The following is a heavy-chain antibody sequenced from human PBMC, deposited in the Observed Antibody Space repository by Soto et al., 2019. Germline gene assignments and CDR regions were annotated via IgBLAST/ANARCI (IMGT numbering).Heavy chain of an antibody. CDR3: ARERQGRAEH. J-gene: IGHJ1*01. V-gene: IGHV3-23*01. Sequence: GSLRLSCAASGFTFSSYAMSWVRQAPGKGLEWVSVITSTGDNIYYADSVKGRFAISRDNSQNTVSLQMNSLRVEDTAVYYCARERQGRAEHWGQGTQVTVSS. CDR2: ITSTGDNI. D-gene: IGHD1-26*01. CDR1: GFTFSSYA.